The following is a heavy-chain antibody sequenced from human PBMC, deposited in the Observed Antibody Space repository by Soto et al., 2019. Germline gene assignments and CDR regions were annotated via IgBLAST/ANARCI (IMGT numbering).Heavy chain of an antibody. V-gene: IGHV4-31*03. D-gene: IGHD3-3*01. CDR3: AREGRYRDYDFWRGFGSMLGMDV. J-gene: IGHJ6*02. CDR2: IYYSGST. CDR1: GGSISSGGYY. Sequence: PSETLSLTCTLSGGSISSGGYYWSWIRQHPGKGLEWIGYIYYSGSTYYNPSLKSRVTISVDTSKNQFSLKLSSVTAADTAVYYCAREGRYRDYDFWRGFGSMLGMDVWGQGTTVTVSS.